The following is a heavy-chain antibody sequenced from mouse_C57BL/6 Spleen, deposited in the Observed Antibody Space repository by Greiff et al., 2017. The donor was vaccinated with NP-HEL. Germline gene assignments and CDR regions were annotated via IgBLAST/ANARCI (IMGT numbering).Heavy chain of an antibody. CDR2: IHPNSGST. J-gene: IGHJ3*01. V-gene: IGHV1-64*01. CDR1: GYTFTSYW. D-gene: IGHD1-1*01. Sequence: QVQLQQPGAELVKPGASVKLSCKASGYTFTSYWMHWVKQRPGQGLEWIGMIHPNSGSTNYNEKFKSKATLTVDKSSSTAYMQLSSLTSEDSAVYYGASAPYYGSSAWFAYWGQGTLVTVSA. CDR3: ASAPYYGSSAWFAY.